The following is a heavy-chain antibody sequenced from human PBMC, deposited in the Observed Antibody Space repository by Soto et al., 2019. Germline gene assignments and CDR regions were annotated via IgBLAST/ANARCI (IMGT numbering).Heavy chain of an antibody. Sequence: HPGGSLRLSCAASGFTFSSYGMHWVRQAPGKGLEWVAVIWYDGSNKYYADSVKGRFTTSRDNSKNTLYLQMNSLRAEDTAVYYCARGSFGYYYYGMDVWGQGTTVTVSS. CDR1: GFTFSSYG. CDR3: ARGSFGYYYYGMDV. J-gene: IGHJ6*02. D-gene: IGHD3-10*01. V-gene: IGHV3-33*01. CDR2: IWYDGSNK.